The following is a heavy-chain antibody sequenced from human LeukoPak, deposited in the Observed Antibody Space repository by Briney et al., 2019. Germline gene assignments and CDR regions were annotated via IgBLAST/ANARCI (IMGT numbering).Heavy chain of an antibody. Sequence: SETLSLTCAVYGGSFSGYYWSWIRQPPGKGLEWIGEINHSGSTNYNPSLKSRVTISVDTSKNQFSLKLSSVTAADTAVYYCSSGYDYPYYYYGMDVWGQGTLVTVSS. CDR1: GGSFSGYY. V-gene: IGHV4-34*01. D-gene: IGHD5-12*01. CDR3: SSGYDYPYYYYGMDV. J-gene: IGHJ6*02. CDR2: INHSGST.